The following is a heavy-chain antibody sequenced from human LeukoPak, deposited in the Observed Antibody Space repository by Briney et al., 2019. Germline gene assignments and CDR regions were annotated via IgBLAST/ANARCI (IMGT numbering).Heavy chain of an antibody. CDR1: GFTFSSYE. V-gene: IGHV3-48*03. CDR2: ISSSGSPI. CDR3: ARTPRAGDWFDP. J-gene: IGHJ5*02. Sequence: GGSLRLSCAASGFTFSSYEMNWVRQAPGKGLEWVSYISSSGSPIYNADSVKGRFTISRDNAKNSLYLQMNSLRAEDTAVYYCARTPRAGDWFDPWGQGTLVTVSS.